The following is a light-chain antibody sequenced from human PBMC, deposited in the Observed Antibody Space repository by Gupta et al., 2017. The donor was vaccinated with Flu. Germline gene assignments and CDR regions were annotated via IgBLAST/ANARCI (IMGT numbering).Light chain of an antibody. Sequence: ETVMTQSPATLSVSPGESATLSCRASQSVRNNYLGWYQQKPGQAPRLLIYGVSTRATGVPARVSGSGSGTEFTLTISSLQSEDFAVYFCQQYSSWPLTFGGGTKVEIK. J-gene: IGKJ4*01. CDR3: QQYSSWPLT. V-gene: IGKV3-15*01. CDR2: GVS. CDR1: QSVRNN.